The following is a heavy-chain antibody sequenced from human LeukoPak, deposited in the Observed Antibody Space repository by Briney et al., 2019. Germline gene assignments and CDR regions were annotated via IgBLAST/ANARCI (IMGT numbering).Heavy chain of an antibody. CDR3: ARDSDVVPAYYFDY. V-gene: IGHV3-11*04. CDR2: ISSSGSTI. J-gene: IGHJ4*02. D-gene: IGHD2-2*01. CDR1: GFTFSDYY. Sequence: KPGGSLRLSCAASGFTFSDYYMSWIRQAPGKGLEWVSYISSSGSTIYYADSVKGRFTISRDNAKNSLYLQMNSLRAEDTAVYYCARDSDVVPAYYFDYLGQGTLVTVSS.